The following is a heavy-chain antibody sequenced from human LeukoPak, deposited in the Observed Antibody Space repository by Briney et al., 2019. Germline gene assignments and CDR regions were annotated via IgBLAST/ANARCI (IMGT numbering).Heavy chain of an antibody. J-gene: IGHJ4*02. CDR2: IIPVFGTA. D-gene: IGHD3-22*01. Sequence: GASVKVSCKASGGTFSSYTINWVRQAPGQGLEWMGGIIPVFGTANYVQKFQGRVTITADESTSTAYMELSSLRSEDTAVYYCALDSSGYYYVDYWGQGTLVTVSS. CDR3: ALDSSGYYYVDY. V-gene: IGHV1-69*13. CDR1: GGTFSSYT.